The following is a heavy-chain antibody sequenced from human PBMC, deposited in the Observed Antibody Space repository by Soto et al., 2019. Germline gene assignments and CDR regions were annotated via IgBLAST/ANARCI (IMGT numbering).Heavy chain of an antibody. Sequence: EVQLVESGGGLVQPGGSLRLSCAASGFTFSSYWMHWVRQAPGKGLVWVSRINPDGSSTSYAASVKGRFTISRDNAKNTLYLEMNSPRAEDTAVYYCARVSVSSYQFDYWGQGTLVTVSS. CDR3: ARVSVSSYQFDY. V-gene: IGHV3-74*01. J-gene: IGHJ4*02. D-gene: IGHD2-2*01. CDR2: INPDGSST. CDR1: GFTFSSYW.